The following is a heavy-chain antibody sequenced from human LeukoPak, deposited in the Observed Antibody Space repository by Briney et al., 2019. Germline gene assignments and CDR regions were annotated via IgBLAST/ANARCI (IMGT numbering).Heavy chain of an antibody. CDR2: INHSGST. CDR1: GGSISSGGYY. CDR3: ARLGGVVFGVFTEGDY. V-gene: IGHV4-39*07. Sequence: PSETLSLTCTVSGGSISSGGYYWSWIRQPPGKGLEWIGEINHSGSTNYNPSLKSRVTISVDTSKNQFSLKLSSVTAADTAVYYCARLGGVVFGVFTEGDYWGQGTLVTVSS. D-gene: IGHD3-3*01. J-gene: IGHJ4*02.